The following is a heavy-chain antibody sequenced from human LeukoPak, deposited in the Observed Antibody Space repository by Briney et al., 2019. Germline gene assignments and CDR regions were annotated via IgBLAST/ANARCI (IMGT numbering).Heavy chain of an antibody. V-gene: IGHV3-7*01. CDR1: GFTFSAYW. CDR3: ARDLAGHYYGSGSSFDY. Sequence: GGSLRLSCAASGFTFSAYWMSWVCQAPGKGLEWVANIREDGSEKYYVDSVKGQFTISRDNAKNSLFLQMDSLRAEDTAVYYCARDLAGHYYGSGSSFDYWGQGTLVTVSS. CDR2: IREDGSEK. J-gene: IGHJ4*02. D-gene: IGHD3-10*01.